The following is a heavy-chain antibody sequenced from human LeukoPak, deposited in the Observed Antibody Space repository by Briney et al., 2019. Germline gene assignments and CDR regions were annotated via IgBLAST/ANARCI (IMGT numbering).Heavy chain of an antibody. J-gene: IGHJ3*02. CDR3: ARDEGDIVVGNAFDI. V-gene: IGHV1-69*04. D-gene: IGHD2-15*01. CDR2: IIPILGIA. CDR1: GGTFSSYA. Sequence: ASVKVSCKASGGTFSSYAISWVRQAPGQGLEWMGRIIPILGIANYAQKFQGRVTITADKSTSTAYMELSSLRSEDTAVYYCARDEGDIVVGNAFDIWGQGTMVTVSS.